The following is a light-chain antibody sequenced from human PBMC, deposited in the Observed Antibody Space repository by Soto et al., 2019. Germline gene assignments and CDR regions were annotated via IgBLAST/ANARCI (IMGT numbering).Light chain of an antibody. V-gene: IGKV3-20*01. Sequence: IVLTQSPGTLSLSPGERATLSCRASQTISSSHLAWYQQKPGQAPRLLLYGASSRITGIPDRFRGSGSGTDFILTITRLEPEDFAVYYCQQYGGSPLTFGGGTKVEIK. CDR1: QTISSSH. CDR3: QQYGGSPLT. J-gene: IGKJ4*01. CDR2: GAS.